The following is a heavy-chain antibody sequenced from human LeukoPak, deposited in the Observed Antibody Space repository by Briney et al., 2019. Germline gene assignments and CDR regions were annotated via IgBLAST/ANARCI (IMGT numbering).Heavy chain of an antibody. CDR1: GFTFSSYG. Sequence: GGSLRLSCAASGFTFSSYGMHWVRQAPGKGLEWVAFIRYDGSNKYYADSVKGRFTISRDNSKNTLYLQMNSLRAEDTAVYYCAKDDPPLDYGDYGDGYWGQGTLVTVSS. D-gene: IGHD4-17*01. CDR2: IRYDGSNK. V-gene: IGHV3-30*02. J-gene: IGHJ4*02. CDR3: AKDDPPLDYGDYGDGY.